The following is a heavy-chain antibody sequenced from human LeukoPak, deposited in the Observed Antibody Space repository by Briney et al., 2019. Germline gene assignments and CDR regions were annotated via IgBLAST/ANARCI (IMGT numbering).Heavy chain of an antibody. J-gene: IGHJ4*02. CDR3: ARDRGQQPVDY. CDR1: GFTFSSYS. Sequence: GGSLRLSCAASGFTFSSYSMNWVRQAPGKGLEWVSSISSSSSYIYYADSVKGRFTISRDNAKNSLYLQMNSLRAEDTAVYYCARDRGQQPVDYWGQGTLVTVPS. D-gene: IGHD6-13*01. V-gene: IGHV3-21*01. CDR2: ISSSSSYI.